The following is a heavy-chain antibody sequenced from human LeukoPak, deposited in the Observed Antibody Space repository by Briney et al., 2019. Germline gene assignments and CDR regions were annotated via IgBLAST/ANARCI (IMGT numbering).Heavy chain of an antibody. J-gene: IGHJ6*04. CDR1: GYTLTELS. V-gene: IGHV1-24*01. D-gene: IGHD6-19*01. Sequence: ASVKVSCKVSGYTLTELSMHWVRRAPGKGLEWMGGFDPEDGETIYAQKFQGRVTMTRNTSISTAYMELSSLRSEDTAVYYCAREFYSSGLDVWGKGTTVTISS. CDR2: FDPEDGET. CDR3: AREFYSSGLDV.